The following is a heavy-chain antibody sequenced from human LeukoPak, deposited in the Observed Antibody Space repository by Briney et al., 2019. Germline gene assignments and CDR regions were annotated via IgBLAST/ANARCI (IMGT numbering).Heavy chain of an antibody. CDR3: ARVITGAYRADY. J-gene: IGHJ4*02. CDR1: GYTFTGYS. D-gene: IGHD1-20*01. CDR2: SSASNGKT. V-gene: IGHV1-18*01. Sequence: ASVKVSCKASGYTFTGYSFSWVRQAPGQGLEFMGWSSASNGKTNYAQKIRGRVTMTTDTSTTTAYMDLTSLRSDDTAAYYCARVITGAYRADYWGQRTPVTVSS.